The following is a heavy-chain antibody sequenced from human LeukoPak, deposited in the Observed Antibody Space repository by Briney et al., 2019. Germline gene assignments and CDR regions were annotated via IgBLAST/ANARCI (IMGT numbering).Heavy chain of an antibody. CDR3: ARHVASSTWSTFDY. D-gene: IGHD6-13*01. CDR2: IYPGDSQI. J-gene: IGHJ4*02. Sequence: GESLKISCKGSGYSFTSLWIGWVRQTPKEGLEWMGIIYPGDSQIKYSSSFQGQVTISVDKSISTAYLQWSSLKASDTAIYYCARHVASSTWSTFDYWGQGTPVTVSS. CDR1: GYSFTSLW. V-gene: IGHV5-51*01.